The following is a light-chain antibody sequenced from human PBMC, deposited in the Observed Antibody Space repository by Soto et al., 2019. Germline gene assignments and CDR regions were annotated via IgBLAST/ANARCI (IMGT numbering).Light chain of an antibody. CDR1: QSVSSSY. CDR3: QQYGGSSLT. CDR2: SAS. J-gene: IGKJ4*01. Sequence: EIVLTQSPGTLSLSPGERATLSCRASQSVSSSYLAWYQQKPGQAPRLLISSASSRATDFPDRFSVSGSGTDFTLTISRLEPEDVAVYYCQQYGGSSLTFGGGTKVEI. V-gene: IGKV3-20*01.